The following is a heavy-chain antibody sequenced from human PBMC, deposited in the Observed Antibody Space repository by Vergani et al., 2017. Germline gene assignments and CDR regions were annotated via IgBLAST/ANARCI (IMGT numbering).Heavy chain of an antibody. Sequence: QVQLVQSGAEVKKPGSSVKVSCKASGGTFSSYAISWVRQAPGQGLEWMGWISAYNGNTNYAQKLQGRVTMTTDTSTSTAYMELRSLRSDDTAVYYCARDTPGGGTSDTRNWFDPWGQGTLVTVSS. CDR1: GGTFSSYA. V-gene: IGHV1-18*01. J-gene: IGHJ5*02. CDR3: ARDTPGGGTSDTRNWFDP. CDR2: ISAYNGNT. D-gene: IGHD2-2*01.